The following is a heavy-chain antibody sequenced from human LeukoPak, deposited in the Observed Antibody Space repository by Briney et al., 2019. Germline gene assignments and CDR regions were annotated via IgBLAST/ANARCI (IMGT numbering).Heavy chain of an antibody. Sequence: GESLKISCKGSGYNFTISWIGWMRQMPGKGLEWMGTIYAGDSDTRYRPSFQGQVTMSADKSISTAYLQWSSLKASDTAMYYCARQAYYDSSRHYLFDSWGQGTLVTVSS. J-gene: IGHJ4*02. D-gene: IGHD3-22*01. CDR3: ARQAYYDSSRHYLFDS. CDR2: IYAGDSDT. CDR1: GYNFTISW. V-gene: IGHV5-51*01.